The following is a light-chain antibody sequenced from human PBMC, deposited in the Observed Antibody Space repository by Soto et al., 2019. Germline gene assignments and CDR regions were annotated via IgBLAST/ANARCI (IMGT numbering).Light chain of an antibody. CDR2: DAS. CDR1: QSVRYN. CDR3: QQYHTWPYT. Sequence: EIVLTQSPATLSVSPGERATLSCRASQSVRYNLTWYQQIPGQAPRLLIYDASTRAAGIPAMFSGGGSGTEFTLTISSLQSEDVAVFYCQQYHTWPYTFGLGTKLEI. J-gene: IGKJ2*01. V-gene: IGKV3-15*01.